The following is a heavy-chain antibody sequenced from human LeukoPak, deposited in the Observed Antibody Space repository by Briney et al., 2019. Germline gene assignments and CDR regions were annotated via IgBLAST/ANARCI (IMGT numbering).Heavy chain of an antibody. V-gene: IGHV3-23*01. CDR2: ISGSGGST. Sequence: GGSLRLSCAASGFTFSSYAMSWVRQAPGKGLEWVSAISGSGGSTYYADSVKGRFTISRDNSKNTLYLQMDSLRAEDTAVYYCAKDPTMIVVVIPDYWGQGTLVTVSS. J-gene: IGHJ4*02. D-gene: IGHD3-22*01. CDR1: GFTFSSYA. CDR3: AKDPTMIVVVIPDY.